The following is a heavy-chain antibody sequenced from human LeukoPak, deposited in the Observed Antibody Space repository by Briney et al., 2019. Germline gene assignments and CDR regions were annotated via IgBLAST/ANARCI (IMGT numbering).Heavy chain of an antibody. CDR2: IIPIFGTA. D-gene: IGHD7-27*01. V-gene: IGHV1-69*05. Sequence: SVKVSCKASGYTFTSYGISWVRQAPGQGLEWMGGIIPIFGTANYAQKFQGRVTITTDESTSTAYMELSSLRSEDTAVYYCASKLGSWFDPWGQGTLVTVSS. CDR3: ASKLGSWFDP. J-gene: IGHJ5*02. CDR1: GYTFTSYG.